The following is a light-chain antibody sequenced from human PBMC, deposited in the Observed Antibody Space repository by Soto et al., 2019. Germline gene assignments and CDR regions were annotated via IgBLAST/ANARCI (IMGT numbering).Light chain of an antibody. V-gene: IGKV3-15*01. J-gene: IGKJ1*01. Sequence: DIVMTQSPVTLSVSPGDRATLSCRASQSVGHNLAWFQQKPGQAPRLLIYGASAGATGIPDRLSGSGFGTEFTLTISSLQSEDLAVYYCQQYNNWHRTFGQGTKVEMK. CDR3: QQYNNWHRT. CDR1: QSVGHN. CDR2: GAS.